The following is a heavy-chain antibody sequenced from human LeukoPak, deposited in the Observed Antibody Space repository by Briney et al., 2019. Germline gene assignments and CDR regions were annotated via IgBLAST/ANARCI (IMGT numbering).Heavy chain of an antibody. V-gene: IGHV3-49*04. D-gene: IGHD3-3*01. J-gene: IGHJ4*02. Sequence: GRSLRLSCTGSGFIFGDYAVSWVRQAPGKGLEWVGFIRSKTYGGTTEYAASVKGRFSISRDDSDRIAYLQMNSLKTEDTAVYYCTRDQVRFLERGVFGYWGQGTLVTVSS. CDR2: IRSKTYGGTT. CDR3: TRDQVRFLERGVFGY. CDR1: GFIFGDYA.